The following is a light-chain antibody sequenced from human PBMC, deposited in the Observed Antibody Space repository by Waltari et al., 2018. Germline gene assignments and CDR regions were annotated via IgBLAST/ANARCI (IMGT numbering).Light chain of an antibody. V-gene: IGLV6-57*03. J-gene: IGLJ6*01. CDR1: SGSIASNY. CDR2: EDS. Sequence: NFILTQPHSVSESPGKTVTIPCTRSSGSIASNYVQWYQQRPGTAPTALIYEDSQRPSGGPDRFSGSIDSSSNSASLTISGLRTEDEADYYCQSYDSNNFNIFGSGTAVTVL. CDR3: QSYDSNNFNI.